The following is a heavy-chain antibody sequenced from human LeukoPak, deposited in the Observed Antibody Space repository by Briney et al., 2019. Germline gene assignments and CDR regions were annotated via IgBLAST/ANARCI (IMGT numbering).Heavy chain of an antibody. J-gene: IGHJ4*02. D-gene: IGHD6-13*01. CDR2: MKYDGSEK. V-gene: IGHV3-7*01. CDR1: GFTYSSYW. Sequence: PGGSLRLSCAASGFTYSSYWMSWVRQAPGKGLEGVANMKYDGSEKYYVDSVNSRFTISRDNAKNSLYLQMNSLRAEDTAVYYCARDIEAAGLFLDYWGQGTLVTVSS. CDR3: ARDIEAAGLFLDY.